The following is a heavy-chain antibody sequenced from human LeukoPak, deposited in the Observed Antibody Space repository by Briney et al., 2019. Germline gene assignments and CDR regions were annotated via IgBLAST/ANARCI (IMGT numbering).Heavy chain of an antibody. CDR3: ARETFRSIYDSSGLVDY. CDR1: GGSFSGYY. D-gene: IGHD3-22*01. CDR2: INHSGST. Sequence: PSETLSLTCAVYGGSFSGYYWSWIRQPPGKGLEWIGEINHSGSTNYNPSLKSRVTISVDTSKNQFSLKLSSVTAADTAVYYCARETFRSIYDSSGLVDYWGQGTLVTVSS. J-gene: IGHJ4*02. V-gene: IGHV4-34*01.